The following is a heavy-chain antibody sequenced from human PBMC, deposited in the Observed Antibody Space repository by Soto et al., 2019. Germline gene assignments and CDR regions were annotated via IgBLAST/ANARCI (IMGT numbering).Heavy chain of an antibody. Sequence: SETLSLTCTVSGGSISSYYWSWIRQPPGKGLEWIGYIYYSGSTNYNPSLKSRVTISVDTSTSTVYMELSSLRSEDTAVYYCARDQSTTGIMITFGGVPHLYYYGMGVWGQGTTVTVSS. V-gene: IGHV4-59*01. CDR1: GGSISSYY. J-gene: IGHJ6*02. CDR3: ARDQSTTGIMITFGGVPHLYYYGMGV. D-gene: IGHD3-16*01. CDR2: IYYSGST.